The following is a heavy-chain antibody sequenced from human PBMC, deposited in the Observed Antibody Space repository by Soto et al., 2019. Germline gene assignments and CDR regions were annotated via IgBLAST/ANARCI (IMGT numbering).Heavy chain of an antibody. Sequence: TSETLSLTCAVSGGSISSGGYSWSWIRQPPGKGLEWIGYIYHSGSTYYNPSLKSRITISLDTSKNEFSLKLSSVTAADTAVYYCARQWVGSSSWYNWFAPWGQGTLVTVSS. J-gene: IGHJ5*02. CDR3: ARQWVGSSSWYNWFAP. CDR1: GGSISSGGYS. D-gene: IGHD6-13*01. V-gene: IGHV4-30-2*01. CDR2: IYHSGST.